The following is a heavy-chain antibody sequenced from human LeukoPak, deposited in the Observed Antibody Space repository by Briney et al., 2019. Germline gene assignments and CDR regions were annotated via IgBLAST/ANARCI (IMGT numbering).Heavy chain of an antibody. CDR1: GFTFDDWA. D-gene: IGHD2-2*01. J-gene: IGHJ6*02. CDR3: AKELGYCSSTSCYASYYYYYGMDV. Sequence: SLRLSCAASGFTFDDWAMHWVRQAPGKGLEWVSGSSWNSGSIGYADSVKGRFTISRDNAKNSLYLQMNSLRAEDTALYYCAKELGYCSSTSCYASYYYYYGMDVWGQGTTVTVSS. CDR2: SSWNSGSI. V-gene: IGHV3-9*01.